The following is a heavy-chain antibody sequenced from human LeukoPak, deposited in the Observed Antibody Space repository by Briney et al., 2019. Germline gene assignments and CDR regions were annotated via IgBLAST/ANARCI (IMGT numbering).Heavy chain of an antibody. Sequence: PSETLSLTCTVSGGSISSYYWSWIRQPPGKGLEWIGYIYYSGSTNYNPSLKSRVTISVDTSKNQFSLKLSSVTAADTAVYYCARSEDSSGWYGGIDYWGQGTLVTVSS. D-gene: IGHD6-19*01. CDR3: ARSEDSSGWYGGIDY. CDR1: GGSISSYY. J-gene: IGHJ4*02. CDR2: IYYSGST. V-gene: IGHV4-59*01.